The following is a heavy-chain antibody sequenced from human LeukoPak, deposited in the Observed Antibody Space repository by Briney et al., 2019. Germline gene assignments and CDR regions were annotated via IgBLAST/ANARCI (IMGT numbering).Heavy chain of an antibody. CDR2: IVVGSGNT. Sequence: SVKVSCKASGFTFTSSAMQWVRQARGQRLEWIGWIVVGSGNTNYAQKFQERVTITRDMSTSTAYMELSSLRSEDTAVYDCAADSVYDFWSGYSPRYGMDVWGQGTTVTVSS. V-gene: IGHV1-58*02. CDR3: AADSVYDFWSGYSPRYGMDV. CDR1: GFTFTSSA. D-gene: IGHD3-3*01. J-gene: IGHJ6*02.